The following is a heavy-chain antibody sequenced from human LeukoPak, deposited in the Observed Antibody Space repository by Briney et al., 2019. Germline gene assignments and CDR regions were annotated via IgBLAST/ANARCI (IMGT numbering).Heavy chain of an antibody. D-gene: IGHD6-13*01. J-gene: IGHJ5*02. CDR3: ARESGVAAAGDGYNWFDP. Sequence: PSQTLSLTCTVSGGSISSGSYYWTWIRQPAGKGLEYIGRIYTSGSTSYNPSLKSRVTISVDTSKNQFSLKLSSVTAADTAVYYCARESGVAAAGDGYNWFDPWGQGTLVTVSS. CDR1: GGSISSGSYY. CDR2: IYTSGST. V-gene: IGHV4-61*02.